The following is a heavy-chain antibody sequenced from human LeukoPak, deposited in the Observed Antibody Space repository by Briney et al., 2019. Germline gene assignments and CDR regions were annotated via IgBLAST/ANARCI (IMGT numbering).Heavy chain of an antibody. D-gene: IGHD5-24*01. V-gene: IGHV3-30*03. J-gene: IGHJ4*02. Sequence: GGSLRLSCAASEFTFSAYGMHWLRQRPGKGLESLAVISPDASETYYANSVKGRFTISRDNSKNTLYLQMNSLRGDETAVYFCARAQRDGYNQIDNWGQGTLVTVSS. CDR2: ISPDASET. CDR3: ARAQRDGYNQIDN. CDR1: EFTFSAYG.